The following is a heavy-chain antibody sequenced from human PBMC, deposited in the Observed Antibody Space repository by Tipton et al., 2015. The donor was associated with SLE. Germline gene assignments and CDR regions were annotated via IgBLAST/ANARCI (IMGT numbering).Heavy chain of an antibody. CDR3: ARDLVVGRQGGRAFDI. J-gene: IGHJ3*02. V-gene: IGHV1-18*01. D-gene: IGHD2-15*01. Sequence: QLVQSGAEVKKPGASMNVSCKASGYTFNNFGINWVRQAPGQGFEWMAWISAYNLDTNYAQKFQGRVTMTKDTRTSTTDMELRNLRSDDTAVYFCARDLVVGRQGGRAFDIWGQGTMITVSS. CDR2: ISAYNLDT. CDR1: GYTFNNFG.